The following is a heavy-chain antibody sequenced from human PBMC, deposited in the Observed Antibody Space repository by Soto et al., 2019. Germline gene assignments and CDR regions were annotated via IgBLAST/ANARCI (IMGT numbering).Heavy chain of an antibody. Sequence: EVQLVESGGGLVKPGGSLRLSCAASGFTFSSYSMNWVRQAPGKGLEWVSSISSSSSYIYYADSVKGRFTISRDNAKNSLYLQMNSLRAEDTAVYYCARDFTMVRGVEGMDVWGQGTTVTVSS. CDR3: ARDFTMVRGVEGMDV. V-gene: IGHV3-21*01. CDR2: ISSSSSYI. CDR1: GFTFSSYS. D-gene: IGHD3-10*01. J-gene: IGHJ6*02.